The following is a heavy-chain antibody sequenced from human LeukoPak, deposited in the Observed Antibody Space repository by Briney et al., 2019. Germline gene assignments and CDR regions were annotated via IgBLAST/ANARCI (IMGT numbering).Heavy chain of an antibody. Sequence: ASVKVSCKASGYTFTNYGITWVRQAPGQGLEWMGWISAYNGNTNYAQELQGRVTMTTDTSTSAAYMELRSLRSDDTAVYYCARDCSTTACPFDYWGQGTLVTVSS. CDR2: ISAYNGNT. J-gene: IGHJ4*02. V-gene: IGHV1-18*01. D-gene: IGHD2-2*01. CDR3: ARDCSTTACPFDY. CDR1: GYTFTNYG.